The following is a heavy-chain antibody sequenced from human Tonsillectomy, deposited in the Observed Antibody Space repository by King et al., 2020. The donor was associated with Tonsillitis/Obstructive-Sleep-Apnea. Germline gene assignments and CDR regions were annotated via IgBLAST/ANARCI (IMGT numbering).Heavy chain of an antibody. Sequence: QVQLQQWGAGLLKPSETLSLTCAVYGGSFSGFYWSWIRQAPGKGLEWIGEINQSGSTNYNPSLKPRVTISVDTSKNQLSLKWSTLTAADTAVYYCARDEWPQGFDPWGQGTLVTVSS. CDR2: INQSGST. CDR1: GGSFSGFY. D-gene: IGHD3-3*01. J-gene: IGHJ5*02. V-gene: IGHV4-34*01. CDR3: ARDEWPQGFDP.